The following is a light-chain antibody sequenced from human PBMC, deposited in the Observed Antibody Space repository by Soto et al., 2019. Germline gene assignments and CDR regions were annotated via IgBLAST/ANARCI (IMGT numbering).Light chain of an antibody. CDR1: QSISSSY. J-gene: IGKJ1*01. CDR2: GAS. CDR3: QHYGSSPT. V-gene: IGKV3-20*01. Sequence: EIAFTQTPCALPLSPGERAPLSCGASQSISSSYLAWYQQKPGQAPRLLLYGASNRATGIPDRFSGSGSGTDFTLTISRLEPEDFAVYYCQHYGSSPTSGQGTKVDIK.